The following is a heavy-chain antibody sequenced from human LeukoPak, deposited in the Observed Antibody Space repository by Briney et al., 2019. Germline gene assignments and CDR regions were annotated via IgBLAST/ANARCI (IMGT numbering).Heavy chain of an antibody. J-gene: IGHJ5*02. CDR2: IYYSGST. CDR1: GGSITSISYY. CDR3: ARGARVVVATVNWFDP. Sequence: PSETLSLTCTVSGGSITSISYYWSWIRHHPGKGLEWIGYIYYSGSTYYNPSLKSRVTISIDTSKNQFSLKLSSVTAADTAVYYCARGARVVVATVNWFDPWGQGTLVTVSS. V-gene: IGHV4-31*03. D-gene: IGHD2-15*01.